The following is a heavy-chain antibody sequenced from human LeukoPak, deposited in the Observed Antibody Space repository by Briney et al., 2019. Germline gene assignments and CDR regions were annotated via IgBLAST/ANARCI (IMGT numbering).Heavy chain of an antibody. Sequence: GGSLRLSCAASGFTVSSNYMSWVRQAPGKRLEWVSVIYSGGSTYYADSVKGRFTISRHNSKNTLYLQMNSLRAEDTAVYYCARAVPAAIYYYGMDVWGQGTTVTVSS. J-gene: IGHJ6*02. CDR2: IYSGGST. CDR3: ARAVPAAIYYYGMDV. D-gene: IGHD2-2*01. V-gene: IGHV3-53*04. CDR1: GFTVSSNY.